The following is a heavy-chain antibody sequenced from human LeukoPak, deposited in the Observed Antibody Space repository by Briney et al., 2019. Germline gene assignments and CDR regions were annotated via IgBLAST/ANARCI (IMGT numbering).Heavy chain of an antibody. V-gene: IGHV3-7*01. J-gene: IGHJ4*02. CDR3: ARTDYYDSSGYYYPEYYFDY. CDR2: IKEDGSEK. CDR1: GFTFSSYW. D-gene: IGHD3-22*01. Sequence: PGVSLRLSCAASGFTFSSYWMSWVRQAPGKGLEWVANIKEDGSEKYYVNSVKGRFTISRDNAKNSLYLQMNSLRAEDTAVYYCARTDYYDSSGYYYPEYYFDYWGQGTLVTVSS.